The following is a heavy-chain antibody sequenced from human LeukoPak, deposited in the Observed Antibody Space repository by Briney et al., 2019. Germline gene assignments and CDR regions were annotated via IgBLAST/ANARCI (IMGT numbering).Heavy chain of an antibody. CDR2: ISGTSTTT. Sequence: LAGGSLRLSCAASGFMFSNYAMTWVRQPPGKGLEWVSSISGTSTTTYYADSVKGRFTISRDNAKNSLYLQMNSLRAEDTAVYYCAVWITMIVGDRPRFDYWGQGTLVTVSS. J-gene: IGHJ4*02. D-gene: IGHD3-22*01. CDR1: GFMFSNYA. V-gene: IGHV3-23*01. CDR3: AVWITMIVGDRPRFDY.